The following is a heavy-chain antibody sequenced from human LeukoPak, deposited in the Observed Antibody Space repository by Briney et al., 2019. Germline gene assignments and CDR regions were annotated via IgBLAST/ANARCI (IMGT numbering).Heavy chain of an antibody. CDR3: ARDGEVGVGRWFDP. CDR2: ISYDGTNK. V-gene: IGHV3-30*04. CDR1: GFTFSRYA. D-gene: IGHD1-26*01. J-gene: IGHJ5*02. Sequence: GGSLRLSCAASGFTFSRYAMHWVRQAPGKGLEWVTVISYDGTNKYYADSVKGRFTISRDNSKNTLYLQMNSPRAEDTAVYYCARDGEVGVGRWFDPWGQGTLVTVSS.